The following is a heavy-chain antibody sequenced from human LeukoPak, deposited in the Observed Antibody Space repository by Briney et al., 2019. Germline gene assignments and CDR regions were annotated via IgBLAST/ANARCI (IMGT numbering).Heavy chain of an antibody. J-gene: IGHJ4*02. V-gene: IGHV4-59*05. CDR3: ASALTLHWIDY. D-gene: IGHD1-1*01. CDR2: IYYSGNT. Sequence: PGGSLRLSCAASGFTFSSYEMNWVSQAPGKGLEWIGTIYYSGNTYYSPSLKSRVSISVDTPKNQFSLRLSSVTAADTAMYYCASALTLHWIDYWGQGTLVTVSS. CDR1: GFTFSSYE.